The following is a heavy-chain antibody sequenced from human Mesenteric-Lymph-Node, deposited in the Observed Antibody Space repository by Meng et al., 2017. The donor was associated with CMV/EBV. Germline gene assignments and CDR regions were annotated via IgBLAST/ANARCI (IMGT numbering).Heavy chain of an antibody. J-gene: IGHJ4*02. D-gene: IGHD3-9*01. CDR3: ARGSSYDILTGYFDY. CDR1: GGSFSGYY. CDR2: INHSGST. Sequence: QVHQWGAGLVKPSETLSVTCAVYGGSFSGYYWNWIRQAPEKGLEWIGEINHSGSTTYNPSFTSRIIISVDTSTNQISLNMSSVTAADTAVYYCARGSSYDILTGYFDYWGQGALVTVSS. V-gene: IGHV4-34*01.